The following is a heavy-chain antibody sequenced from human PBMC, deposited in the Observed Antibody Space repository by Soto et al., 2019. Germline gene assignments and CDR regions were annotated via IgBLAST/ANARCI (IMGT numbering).Heavy chain of an antibody. CDR3: ARSLLDEYSSSWRSVYYGMDV. D-gene: IGHD6-13*01. V-gene: IGHV1-2*02. CDR2: INPNSGGT. J-gene: IGHJ6*02. CDR1: GFTFSAYY. Sequence: QVQLVQSGAEVKKPGASVKVSCKASGFTFSAYYIYWVRQAPGQGLEWIGWINPNSGGTNNAQKFQGRVTMTRDTSTSTVYMELSALIPDDTAVYYCARSLLDEYSSSWRSVYYGMDVWGQGTTVTVSS.